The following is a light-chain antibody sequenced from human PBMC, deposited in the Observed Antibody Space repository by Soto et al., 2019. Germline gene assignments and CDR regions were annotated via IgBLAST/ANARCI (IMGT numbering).Light chain of an antibody. CDR3: AAWDDSLNGPV. CDR2: SDS. V-gene: IGLV1-44*01. CDR1: SSNIGTNT. Sequence: QPVLTQPPSASGTPGQRVTISCSGSSSNIGTNTVNWYQQLPATAPKLLIYSDSQRPSGVPDRFSGSKSGTSASLAISGLQSEDEADYYCAAWDDSLNGPVFGGGTKLTVL. J-gene: IGLJ3*02.